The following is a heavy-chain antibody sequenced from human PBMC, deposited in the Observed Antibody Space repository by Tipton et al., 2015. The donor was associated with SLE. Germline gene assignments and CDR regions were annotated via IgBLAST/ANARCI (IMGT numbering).Heavy chain of an antibody. J-gene: IGHJ3*02. Sequence: SLRLSCAASGFTFSSCAMSWVRQAPGKGLEWVSVIYSGGSTYYADSVKGRFTISRDNSKNTLYLQMNSLRAEDTAVYYCAREGDYGDRDAFDIWGQGTMVTVSS. CDR2: IYSGGST. D-gene: IGHD4-17*01. V-gene: IGHV3-66*02. CDR1: GFTFSSCA. CDR3: AREGDYGDRDAFDI.